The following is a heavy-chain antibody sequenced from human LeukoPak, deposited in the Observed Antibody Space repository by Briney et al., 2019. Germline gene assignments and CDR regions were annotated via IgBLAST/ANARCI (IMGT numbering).Heavy chain of an antibody. Sequence: GGSLRLSCAAPGFTFSSYGMHWVRQAPGKGLEWVAVILSDGSKEFYTDSVKGQFTISRDNSENTLYLQMNNLRPDDTAIYYCARLFGGTYYYFDYWGQGTLVTVSS. V-gene: IGHV3-30*19. D-gene: IGHD1-26*01. CDR3: ARLFGGTYYYFDY. CDR2: ILSDGSKE. CDR1: GFTFSSYG. J-gene: IGHJ4*02.